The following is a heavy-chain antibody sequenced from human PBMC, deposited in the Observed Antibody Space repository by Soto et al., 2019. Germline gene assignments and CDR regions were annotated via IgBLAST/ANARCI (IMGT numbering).Heavy chain of an antibody. Sequence: SETLSLTCTVSGGSISSYYWSWIRQPPGKGLEWIGYIYYSGSTNYNPSLKSRVTISVDTSKNQFSLKLSSVTAADTAVYYCARRRTIFGVVISRTPDWYFDLWGRGTLVTVSS. D-gene: IGHD3-3*01. CDR2: IYYSGST. J-gene: IGHJ2*01. V-gene: IGHV4-59*08. CDR1: GGSISSYY. CDR3: ARRRTIFGVVISRTPDWYFDL.